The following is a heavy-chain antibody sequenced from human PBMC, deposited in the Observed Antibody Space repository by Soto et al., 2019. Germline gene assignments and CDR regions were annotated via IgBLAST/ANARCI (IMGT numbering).Heavy chain of an antibody. CDR2: IYYSGST. J-gene: IGHJ6*02. CDR3: ARESYGDSLGYYYGMDV. D-gene: IGHD4-17*01. Sequence: SETLSLTCTVSGGSISSGDYYWIWIRQPPWKGLEWIGYIYYSGSTYYNPSLKSRVTISVDTSKNQFSLKLSSVTAADTAVYYCARESYGDSLGYYYGMDVWGQGTTVTVS. V-gene: IGHV4-30-4*01. CDR1: GGSISSGDYY.